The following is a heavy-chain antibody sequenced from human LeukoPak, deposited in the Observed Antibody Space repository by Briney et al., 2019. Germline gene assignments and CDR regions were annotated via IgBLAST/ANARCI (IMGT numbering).Heavy chain of an antibody. CDR1: GGTFSNYA. V-gene: IGHV1-69*04. Sequence: SVKVSCKASGGTFSNYAINWVRHAPGQGLEWMGRIIPILGIANYAQNLQDRVTITADKSTTTAYMELSSLRSEDTAVYYCAREPMVTTYGLDVWGQGTTVTVSS. CDR3: AREPMVTTYGLDV. CDR2: IIPILGIA. J-gene: IGHJ6*02. D-gene: IGHD4-17*01.